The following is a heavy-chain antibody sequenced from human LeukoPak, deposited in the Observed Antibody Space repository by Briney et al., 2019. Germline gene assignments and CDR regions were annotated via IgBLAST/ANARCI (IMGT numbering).Heavy chain of an antibody. V-gene: IGHV3-53*05. CDR3: ARNWFDP. J-gene: IGHJ5*02. Sequence: GGSLRLSCAASGFTVSSDYLSWVRQAPGKGLEWVSVIYSGGSTYYADSVKGRFTISRDKSKNTVYLQMNSLRFEDTAMYYCARNWFDPWGQGTLVTVSS. CDR2: IYSGGST. CDR1: GFTVSSDY.